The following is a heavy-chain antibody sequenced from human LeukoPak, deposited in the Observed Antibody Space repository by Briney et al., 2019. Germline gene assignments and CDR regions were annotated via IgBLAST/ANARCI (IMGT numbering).Heavy chain of an antibody. J-gene: IGHJ4*02. CDR2: ISGSGGST. D-gene: IGHD1-26*01. CDR1: GFTFSSYA. CDR3: VFSETYYSD. Sequence: QPGGSLRLSCEASGFTFSSYAMSWVRQAPGKGLEWVSSISGSGGSTYYADSVKGRFTISRDNSKNTVYLQMNSLRAEDTAVYYCVFSETYYSDWGQGTLVPVSS. V-gene: IGHV3-23*01.